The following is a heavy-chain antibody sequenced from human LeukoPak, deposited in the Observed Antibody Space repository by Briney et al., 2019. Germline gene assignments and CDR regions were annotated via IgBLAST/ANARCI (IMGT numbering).Heavy chain of an antibody. V-gene: IGHV3-30-3*01. J-gene: IGHJ5*02. D-gene: IGHD2-2*01. CDR2: ISYDGSNK. CDR3: ARDLTPSLGYCSSTSCYSNNWFDP. Sequence: PGKSLRLSCAASGFTFSGYPIHWVRQAPGKGLEWVAVISYDGSNKYYADSVKGRFTISRDNSKNTLYLQMNSLRAEDTAVYYCARDLTPSLGYCSSTSCYSNNWFDPWGQGTLVTVSS. CDR1: GFTFSGYP.